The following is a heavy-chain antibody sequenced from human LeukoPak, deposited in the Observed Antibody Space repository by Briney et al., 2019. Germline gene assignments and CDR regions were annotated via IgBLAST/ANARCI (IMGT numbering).Heavy chain of an antibody. CDR1: GYNFISYG. J-gene: IGHJ5*02. Sequence: GASVKVSCKASGYNFISYGFSWVRQAPGQGLEWMGWVSAYNGNTKYAQKSKDRVTLTTNTPTSTAHMELRRMRPDDTAVYYCAREGGVWGVTVAGFDPWGQGTLVSVSS. V-gene: IGHV1-18*01. CDR2: VSAYNGNT. CDR3: AREGGVWGVTVAGFDP. D-gene: IGHD3-10*01.